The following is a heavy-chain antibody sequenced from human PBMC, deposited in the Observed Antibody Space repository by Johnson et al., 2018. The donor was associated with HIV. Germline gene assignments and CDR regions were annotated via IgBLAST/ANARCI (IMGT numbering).Heavy chain of an antibody. V-gene: IGHV3-30*02. CDR2: IRYDEADK. J-gene: IGHJ3*02. CDR3: AKEAYGGNSPHAFDI. Sequence: QVQLVESGGGVVQPGGSLRLSCAASGFTFSSYGMHWVRQAPGKGLVWVAFIRYDEADKYYAASVNGRFTTSRDNSKNTVYLQMSSLRAEDTAVYYGAKEAYGGNSPHAFDIWGQGTMVTVSS. D-gene: IGHD4-23*01. CDR1: GFTFSSYG.